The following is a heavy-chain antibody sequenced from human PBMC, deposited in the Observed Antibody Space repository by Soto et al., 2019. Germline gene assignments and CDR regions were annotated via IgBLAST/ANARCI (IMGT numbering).Heavy chain of an antibody. J-gene: IGHJ3*02. CDR3: ARAIVGATWGGAFDI. Sequence: QVQLVESGGGVVQPGRSLRLSCAASGFTFSSYAMHWVRQAPGKGLEWVAVISYDGSNKYYADSVKGRFTISRDNSKNTLYLQMNSLRSGDRAVYYCARAIVGATWGGAFDIWGQGTMVTVSS. CDR1: GFTFSSYA. CDR2: ISYDGSNK. D-gene: IGHD1-26*01. V-gene: IGHV3-30-3*01.